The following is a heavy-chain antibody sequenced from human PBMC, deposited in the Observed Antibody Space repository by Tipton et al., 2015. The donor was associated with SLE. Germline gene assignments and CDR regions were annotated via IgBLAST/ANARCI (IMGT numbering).Heavy chain of an antibody. V-gene: IGHV4-38-2*01. Sequence: TLSLTCAVSDFSITTTYYWGWIRQTPGKGLEWIGSIWHSGTAHYNPSLESRVSISVDTSQNHFSLRLTSVTAEDTAVYYCASEGPARNNRFDPWGQGTLVTVSS. CDR1: DFSITTTYY. J-gene: IGHJ5*02. CDR3: ASEGPARNNRFDP. D-gene: IGHD2-2*01. CDR2: IWHSGTA.